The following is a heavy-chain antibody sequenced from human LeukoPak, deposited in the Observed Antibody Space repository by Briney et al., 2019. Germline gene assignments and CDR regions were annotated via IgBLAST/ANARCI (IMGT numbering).Heavy chain of an antibody. D-gene: IGHD1-26*01. J-gene: IGHJ4*02. CDR3: ARESWELLGLDY. CDR1: GFTFSSYA. V-gene: IGHV3-30-3*01. Sequence: GESLRLSCAASGFTFSSYAMHWVRQAPGKGLEWVAVISYDGSNKYYADSVKGRFTISRDNSKNTLYLQMNSLRAEDTAVYYCARESWELLGLDYWGQGTLVTVSS. CDR2: ISYDGSNK.